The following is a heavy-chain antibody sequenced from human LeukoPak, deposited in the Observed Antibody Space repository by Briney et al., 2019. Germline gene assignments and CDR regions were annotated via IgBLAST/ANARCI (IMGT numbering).Heavy chain of an antibody. V-gene: IGHV1-2*02. J-gene: IGHJ5*02. CDR1: GYTFTGYY. CDR2: INPNSGGT. Sequence: GASVKVSCKASGYTFTGYYMHWVRQAPGQGLEWMGWINPNSGGTNYAQKFQGRVTMTRDTSISTAYMELSRLRSDDTAVYYCARVGVAAAGTPNWFDPWGQGTLVTVSS. CDR3: ARVGVAAAGTPNWFDP. D-gene: IGHD6-13*01.